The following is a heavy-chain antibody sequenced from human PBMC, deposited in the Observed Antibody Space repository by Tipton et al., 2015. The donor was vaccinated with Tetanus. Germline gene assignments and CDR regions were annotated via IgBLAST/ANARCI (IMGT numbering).Heavy chain of an antibody. J-gene: IGHJ4*02. CDR1: GGSIRGGTFY. CDR2: IYESGDT. CDR3: ARHQSGYFTPFDY. D-gene: IGHD3-3*01. V-gene: IGHV4-39*01. Sequence: TLSLTCTVSGGSIRGGTFYWGWIRQPPGKGLEWIGSIYESGDTYYIPSLKIRVTISVDTSKNQFSLNLNSMAAADTGVYYCARHQSGYFTPFDYWGQGNLVTVSS.